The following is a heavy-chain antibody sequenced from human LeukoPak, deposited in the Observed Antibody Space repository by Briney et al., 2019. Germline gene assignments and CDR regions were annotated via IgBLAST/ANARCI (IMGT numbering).Heavy chain of an antibody. D-gene: IGHD3-22*01. J-gene: IGHJ3*02. CDR3: ACLTTADAFDI. CDR1: GGSIRSSDDY. Sequence: PSETLSLTYSVSGGSIRSSDDYWGFVRQTPGKGLEWMGSIYYTGSSHYNPSLKSRATISVDTSKNQFSLKLTSVTAADTAVYYCACLTTADAFDIWGQGTMVTVSS. CDR2: IYYTGSS. V-gene: IGHV4-39*07.